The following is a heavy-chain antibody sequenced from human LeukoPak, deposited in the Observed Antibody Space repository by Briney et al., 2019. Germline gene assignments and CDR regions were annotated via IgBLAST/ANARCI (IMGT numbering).Heavy chain of an antibody. V-gene: IGHV3-9*01. CDR1: GFTFDDYA. Sequence: SLRLSCAASGFTFDDYAMRWGRHAPGKGLEWGSGISWNSVTIGYAASVKCRFTISRDNAKNSLYLQMNSLRAEDTALYYCAKDMEDGGSYSGAFDIWGQGTMVTVSS. CDR3: AKDMEDGGSYSGAFDI. D-gene: IGHD1-26*01. J-gene: IGHJ3*02. CDR2: ISWNSVTI.